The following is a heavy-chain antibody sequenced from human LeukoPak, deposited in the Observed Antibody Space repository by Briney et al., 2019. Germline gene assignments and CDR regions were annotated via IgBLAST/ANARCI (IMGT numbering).Heavy chain of an antibody. CDR3: ARDPTNTSGRYAYHDY. Sequence: ASVKVSCKASGYTFNHHGISWVRQAPGQGLEWMGWVSCFNGDTHYAQKFQGRVTMTRDTSTTTAYMELRSLRSDDTALYYCARDPTNTSGRYAYHDYWGRGTLVTVSS. V-gene: IGHV1-18*04. CDR2: VSCFNGDT. J-gene: IGHJ4*02. D-gene: IGHD6-19*01. CDR1: GYTFNHHG.